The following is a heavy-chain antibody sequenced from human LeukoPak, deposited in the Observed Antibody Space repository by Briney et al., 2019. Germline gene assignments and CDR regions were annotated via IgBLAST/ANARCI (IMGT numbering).Heavy chain of an antibody. V-gene: IGHV5-51*01. CDR2: IYPGDSDT. Sequence: GESLKISCKASGNSFTNYWVGWVRQMPGKGLEWMGIIYPGDSDTRYSPSFRGQVTISADRSISTAYLQWSSLKASDTAMYYCARLLSLAGYIDYWGQGTLVTVSS. D-gene: IGHD6-19*01. J-gene: IGHJ4*02. CDR3: ARLLSLAGYIDY. CDR1: GNSFTNYW.